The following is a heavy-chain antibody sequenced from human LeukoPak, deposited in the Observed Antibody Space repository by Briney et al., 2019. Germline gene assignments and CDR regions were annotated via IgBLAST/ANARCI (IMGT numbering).Heavy chain of an antibody. CDR1: GYTFTGYY. CDR3: ARAMVRGVIITGY. CDR2: INPNSGGT. J-gene: IGHJ4*02. V-gene: IGHV1-2*02. Sequence: VASVKVSCKASGYTFTGYYMHWVRQAPGQGLEWMGWINPNSGGTNYAQKFQGRVTMTRDTSISTAYMELSRLRSDDTAVYYCARAMVRGVIITGYWGQGTLVTVSS. D-gene: IGHD3-10*01.